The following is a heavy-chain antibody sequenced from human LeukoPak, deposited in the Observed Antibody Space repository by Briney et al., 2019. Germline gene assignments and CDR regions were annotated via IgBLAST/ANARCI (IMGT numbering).Heavy chain of an antibody. CDR1: GFSFSSYN. Sequence: GGSLRLSCGAPGFSFSSYNMNWVRQAPGKGLEWVSSISRGSTTIYYADSVKGRFTISRDNAKNSLYLQMNSLRAEDTAVYYCARDGVEYGSGGSYFDYWGQGTLVTVSS. D-gene: IGHD3-10*01. J-gene: IGHJ4*02. V-gene: IGHV3-48*01. CDR3: ARDGVEYGSGGSYFDY. CDR2: ISRGSTTI.